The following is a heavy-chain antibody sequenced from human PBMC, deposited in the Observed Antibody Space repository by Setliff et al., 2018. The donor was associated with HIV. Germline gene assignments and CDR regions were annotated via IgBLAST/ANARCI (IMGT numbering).Heavy chain of an antibody. CDR3: LLDVPLILRTSPPL. J-gene: IGHJ4*02. CDR2: INHSGNT. Sequence: KASETLSLTCVVYGGSFSDYYWSWIRQPPGKGLEWIGEINHSGNTTYNPSLKSRVTMSVDTTKNQFSLKLNTVTAADTATYYCLLDVPLILRTSPPLWGQGTPVTVPQ. V-gene: IGHV4-34*01. CDR1: GGSFSDYY. D-gene: IGHD1-7*01.